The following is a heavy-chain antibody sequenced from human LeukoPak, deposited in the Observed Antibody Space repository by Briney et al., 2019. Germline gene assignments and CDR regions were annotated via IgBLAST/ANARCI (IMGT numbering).Heavy chain of an antibody. V-gene: IGHV1-2*02. CDR2: INPNSGGT. J-gene: IGHJ4*02. D-gene: IGHD2-15*01. Sequence: ASVKVSCKASGYTFTGYYMHWVRQAPGQGLEWMGWINPNSGGTNYAQKFQGRVTMTRDTSISTAYMELSRLRSDDTAVYYCARLVVVAASYYFDYWGQGTLVTVSS. CDR1: GYTFTGYY. CDR3: ARLVVVAASYYFDY.